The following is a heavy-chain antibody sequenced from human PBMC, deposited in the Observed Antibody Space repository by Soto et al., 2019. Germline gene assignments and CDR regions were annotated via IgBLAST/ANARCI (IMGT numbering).Heavy chain of an antibody. CDR3: ARSPYGDYFDY. Sequence: SETLSLTCTVSGGSISSYYWSWIRQPPGKGLEWIGYIYYSGSTNYNPSLKSRVTISVDTSKNQFSLKLSSVTAADTAVYYCARSPYGDYFDYWGQGTLVTVSS. J-gene: IGHJ4*02. V-gene: IGHV4-59*01. CDR1: GGSISSYY. CDR2: IYYSGST. D-gene: IGHD4-17*01.